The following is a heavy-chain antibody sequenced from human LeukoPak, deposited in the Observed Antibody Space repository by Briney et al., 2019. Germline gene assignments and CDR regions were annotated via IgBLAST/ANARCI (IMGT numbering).Heavy chain of an antibody. Sequence: SVKVSCKASGGTFSSYVTSWVRQAPGQGLEWMGRIIPIFGIANYAQKFQGRVTITADKSTSTAYMELSSLRSEDTAVYYCARDRCSSTSCYQNWFDPWGQGTLVTVSS. V-gene: IGHV1-69*04. J-gene: IGHJ5*02. CDR3: ARDRCSSTSCYQNWFDP. CDR1: GGTFSSYV. CDR2: IIPIFGIA. D-gene: IGHD2-2*01.